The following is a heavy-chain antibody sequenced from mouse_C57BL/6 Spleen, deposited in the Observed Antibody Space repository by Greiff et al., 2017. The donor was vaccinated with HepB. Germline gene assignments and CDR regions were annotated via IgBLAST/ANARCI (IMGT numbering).Heavy chain of an antibody. D-gene: IGHD1-1*01. CDR2: IDPSDSYT. J-gene: IGHJ2*01. CDR1: GYTFTSYW. Sequence: QVQLQQPGAELVMPGASVKLSCKASGYTFTSYWMHWVKQRPGQGLEWIGEIDPSDSYTNYNQQFKGKSTLTVDKSSSTAYMQLSSLTSEDSAVYYCARGIITTVVAFDYWGQGTTLTVSS. V-gene: IGHV1-69*01. CDR3: ARGIITTVVAFDY.